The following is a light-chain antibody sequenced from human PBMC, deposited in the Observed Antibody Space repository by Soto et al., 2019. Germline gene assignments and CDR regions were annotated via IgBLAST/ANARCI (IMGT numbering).Light chain of an antibody. CDR2: AAS. V-gene: IGKV1-39*01. J-gene: IGKJ1*01. CDR3: QQSYSTPQGT. Sequence: DVQVTQSPCSLSASVGARVTIPCRASQSISSYLNWYQQKPGKAPPLLIYAASSLQSGVPSRFSGSGSGTDFTLTISSLQPEDFATYYCQQSYSTPQGTFGEGTKVDIK. CDR1: QSISSY.